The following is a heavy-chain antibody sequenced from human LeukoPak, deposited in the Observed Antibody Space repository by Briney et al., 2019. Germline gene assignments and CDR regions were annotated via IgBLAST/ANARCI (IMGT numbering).Heavy chain of an antibody. J-gene: IGHJ4*02. Sequence: SVKVSCKASGGPFSSYAFSWVRQAPGQGLEWMGGIVPIFGTTNYAEKFQGRVTIITDESTGTAYMELNSLRSDDTAIYYCVRGPPLGEGPTWFDYWGQGTLVTVSS. CDR1: GGPFSSYA. V-gene: IGHV1-69*05. CDR3: VRGPPLGEGPTWFDY. CDR2: IVPIFGTT. D-gene: IGHD3-3*01.